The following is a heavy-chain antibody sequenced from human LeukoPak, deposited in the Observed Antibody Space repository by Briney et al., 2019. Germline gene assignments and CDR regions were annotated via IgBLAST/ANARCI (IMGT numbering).Heavy chain of an antibody. D-gene: IGHD7-27*01. J-gene: IGHJ2*01. V-gene: IGHV1-46*01. CDR2: INPSGGST. Sequence: GASVKVSCKASGYTFTSYYVHWMRQAPGQGLEWMGIINPSGGSTNYAQKFQGRVSMTRDTSTGTVYMDLSSLRSEDTAVYFCARGWGTAKTNYWYLDLWGRGTLVTVSS. CDR3: ARGWGTAKTNYWYLDL. CDR1: GYTFTSYY.